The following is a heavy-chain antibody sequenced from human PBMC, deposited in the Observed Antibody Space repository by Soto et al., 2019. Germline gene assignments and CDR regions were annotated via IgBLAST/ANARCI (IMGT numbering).Heavy chain of an antibody. CDR2: IWYDGSNK. CDR1: GFTFSNYG. D-gene: IGHD2-15*01. CDR3: ASEYCSGGSGYYYGMDV. J-gene: IGHJ6*02. V-gene: IGHV3-33*01. Sequence: QVQLVESGGGVVQPGRSLRLSCAASGFTFSNYGMHWVRQAPGKGLEWVAVIWYDGSNKYYADSVKGRFTISRDNSKNTLYLQMNSLRAEDTAVYYCASEYCSGGSGYYYGMDVWGQGTTVTVSS.